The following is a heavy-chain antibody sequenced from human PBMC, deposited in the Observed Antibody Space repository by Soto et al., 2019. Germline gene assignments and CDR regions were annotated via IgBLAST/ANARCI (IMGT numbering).Heavy chain of an antibody. CDR2: LNPVGGGA. D-gene: IGHD5-12*01. CDR3: ARGYSRQPREY. Sequence: QVQLVQSGAEVKKPGASVKVSYKASGYSFTSYYLHWVRQAPGQGLEWMGVLNPVGGGATYAQKFQGRVTMTRDTSTPTVYMELSSLRSEDTAMYYCARGYSRQPREYWGQGTLVTVSS. V-gene: IGHV1-46*01. J-gene: IGHJ4*02. CDR1: GYSFTSYY.